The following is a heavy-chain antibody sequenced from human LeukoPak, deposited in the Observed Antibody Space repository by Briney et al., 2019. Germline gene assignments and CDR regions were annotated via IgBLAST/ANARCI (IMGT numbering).Heavy chain of an antibody. J-gene: IGHJ4*02. CDR2: INIDGSNT. V-gene: IGHV3-74*01. CDR3: ARDTRRAHDY. CDR1: GFTFSSYA. Sequence: GGSLRLSCAASGFTFSSYAMSWVRQAPGKGLVRVSGINIDGSNTYYADSVKGRFTISRDNAKNTLFLQMNSLGAEDTAVYYCARDTRRAHDYWGQGTLVTVSS.